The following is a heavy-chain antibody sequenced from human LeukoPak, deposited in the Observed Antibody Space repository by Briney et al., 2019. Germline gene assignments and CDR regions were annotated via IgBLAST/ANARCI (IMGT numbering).Heavy chain of an antibody. CDR2: ISGSGGST. J-gene: IGHJ4*02. D-gene: IGHD3-10*01. CDR1: GFTFSSYA. Sequence: PGGSLRLSCAASGFTFSSYAMSWVRQALGTGLEWVSAISGSGGSTYYADSVKGRFTISRDNSKNTLYLQMNSLRAEDTAVYYCAKDLYYGSGSYSDWGQGTLVTLSS. CDR3: AKDLYYGSGSYSD. V-gene: IGHV3-23*01.